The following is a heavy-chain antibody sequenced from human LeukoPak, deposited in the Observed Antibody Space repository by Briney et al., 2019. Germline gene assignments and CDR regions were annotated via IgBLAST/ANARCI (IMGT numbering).Heavy chain of an antibody. J-gene: IGHJ4*02. Sequence: TGGSLRLSCAASGFTFSSYGMHWVRQAPGKGLEWVAVISYDGSNKYYADSVKGRFTISRDNSKNTLYLQMNSLRAEDTAVYYCAKGQKANILTASFDYWGQGTLVTVSS. D-gene: IGHD3-9*01. CDR2: ISYDGSNK. CDR1: GFTFSSYG. V-gene: IGHV3-30*18. CDR3: AKGQKANILTASFDY.